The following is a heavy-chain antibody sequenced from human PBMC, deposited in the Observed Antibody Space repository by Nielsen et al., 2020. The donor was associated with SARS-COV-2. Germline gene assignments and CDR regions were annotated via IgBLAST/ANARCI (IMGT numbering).Heavy chain of an antibody. J-gene: IGHJ6*02. CDR2: ISWNSGSI. V-gene: IGHV3-9*01. Sequence: GGSLRLSCAASGFTFDDYAMHWVRQAPGKGLEWVSGISWNSGSIGYADSVKGRFTISRDNAKNSLYLQMNSLRAEDTALYYCANGGQQGIYYGMDVWGQGTTVTVSS. CDR3: ANGGQQGIYYGMDV. CDR1: GFTFDDYA. D-gene: IGHD6-13*01.